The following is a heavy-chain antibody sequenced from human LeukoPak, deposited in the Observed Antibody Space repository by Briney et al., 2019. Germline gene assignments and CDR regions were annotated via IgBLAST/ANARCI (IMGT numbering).Heavy chain of an antibody. CDR3: ARGRYSGTTYYFDY. CDR1: GFTFSTSW. D-gene: IGHD5-12*01. CDR2: IKKDGSET. V-gene: IGHV3-7*03. Sequence: GGSLRLSCAASGFTFSTSWMSWVRQVPGKGLEWVANIKKDGSETYYVDSVKGRFTISRDNAKSSLYLQMNSLRAEDTAMYYCARGRYSGTTYYFDYWGQGTLVTVSS. J-gene: IGHJ4*02.